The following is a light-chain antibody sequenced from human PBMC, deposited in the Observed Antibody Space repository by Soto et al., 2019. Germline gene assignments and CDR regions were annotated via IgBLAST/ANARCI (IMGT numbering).Light chain of an antibody. J-gene: IGLJ1*01. V-gene: IGLV2-14*01. CDR2: EVT. CDR1: SSDVGAYNY. Sequence: QSVLAQPASVSGSPGQSITISCAGTSSDVGAYNYVSWYQLHPSKAPKLIISEVTNRPSGVSSRFSGSKSANTASLTISGLRAEDEADYYCSSYTRSSTQVFGTGTKVTVL. CDR3: SSYTRSSTQV.